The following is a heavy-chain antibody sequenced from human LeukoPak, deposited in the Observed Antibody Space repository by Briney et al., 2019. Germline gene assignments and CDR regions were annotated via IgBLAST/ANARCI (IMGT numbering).Heavy chain of an antibody. Sequence: ASVKVSCKASGYTFTGYYMHWVRQAPGQGLEWMGWINPNSGGTNYAQKFQGRVTMTRDTSISTAYMELSRLRSDDTAVYYCARAISHTFPSPAQLWFGELCLDYWGQGTLVTVSS. CDR2: INPNSGGT. D-gene: IGHD3-10*01. J-gene: IGHJ4*02. CDR1: GYTFTGYY. V-gene: IGHV1-2*02. CDR3: ARAISHTFPSPAQLWFGELCLDY.